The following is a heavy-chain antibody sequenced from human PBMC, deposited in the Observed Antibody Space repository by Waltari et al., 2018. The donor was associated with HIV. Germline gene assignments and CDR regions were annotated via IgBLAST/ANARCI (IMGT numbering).Heavy chain of an antibody. V-gene: IGHV4-59*01. J-gene: IGHJ5*02. CDR2: IYYSGST. Sequence: CTVSGGSISSYYWSWIRQPPGKGLEWIGYIYYSGSTNYNPSLKSRVTISVDTSKNQFSLKLSSVTAADTAVYYCAREKGVYCSGGSCQGWFDPWGQGTLVTVSS. CDR1: GGSISSYY. D-gene: IGHD2-15*01. CDR3: AREKGVYCSGGSCQGWFDP.